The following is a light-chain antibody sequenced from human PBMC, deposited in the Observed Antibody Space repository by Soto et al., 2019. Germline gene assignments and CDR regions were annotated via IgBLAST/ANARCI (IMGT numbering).Light chain of an antibody. CDR2: DAS. CDR1: HNIERW. J-gene: IGKJ1*01. CDR3: QQHNKWPWT. Sequence: IQMTQSPSTLSSSVGDIVTISCRASHNIERWMAWYQQKPGKAPSLLIFDASTLHSGVPSRFSGSGSGTEFTLTISSLQSEDFGVYYCQQHNKWPWTFGQGTKVDI. V-gene: IGKV1-5*01.